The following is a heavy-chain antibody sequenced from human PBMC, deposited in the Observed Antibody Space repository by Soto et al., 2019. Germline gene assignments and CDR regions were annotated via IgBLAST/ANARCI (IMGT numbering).Heavy chain of an antibody. CDR1: GGSISSYC. CDR2: IYYSGST. D-gene: IGHD3-10*01. V-gene: IGHV4-59*12. J-gene: IGHJ4*02. CDR3: ARGSGYYGSGSYPLDY. Sequence: LETLSLTCTVSGGSISSYCWSWIRQPPGKGLEWIGYIYYSGSTYYNPSLKSRVTISVDRSKNQFSLKLSSVTAADTAVYYCARGSGYYGSGSYPLDYWGQGTLVTVSS.